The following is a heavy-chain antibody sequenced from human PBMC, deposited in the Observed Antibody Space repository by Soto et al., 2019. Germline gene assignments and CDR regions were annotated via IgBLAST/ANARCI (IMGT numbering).Heavy chain of an antibody. Sequence: QVQLVQSGAGVKTPGASVKVSCRTSGYTFTTNYLHWVRQAPGQGLEWMGWINPYTGGTNYAQKFQGRVTMTRDTSISTASMDLSRLRSDDTAVYYCARGAGYTGTYPFDYWVQGTLLTVSS. J-gene: IGHJ4*02. V-gene: IGHV1-2*02. CDR2: INPYTGGT. D-gene: IGHD1-26*01. CDR1: GYTFTTNY. CDR3: ARGAGYTGTYPFDY.